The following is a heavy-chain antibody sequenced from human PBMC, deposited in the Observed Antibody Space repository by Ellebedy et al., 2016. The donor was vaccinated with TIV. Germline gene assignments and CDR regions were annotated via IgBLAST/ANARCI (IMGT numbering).Heavy chain of an antibody. J-gene: IGHJ4*02. D-gene: IGHD3-10*01. V-gene: IGHV3-33*01. CDR2: IWYDGNNK. CDR1: GFTFSSYG. Sequence: GGSLRLXXAASGFTFSSYGMHWVRQAPGKGLEWVAVIWYDGNNKYYADSAKGRFTISRDDSKNTVYLQMNSLRADDTAVYYCARDGAPYFGSGSYIYYFDYWGQGTLVTVSS. CDR3: ARDGAPYFGSGSYIYYFDY.